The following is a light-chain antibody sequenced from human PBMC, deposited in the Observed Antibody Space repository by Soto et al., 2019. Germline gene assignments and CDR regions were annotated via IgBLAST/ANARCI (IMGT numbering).Light chain of an antibody. J-gene: IGLJ1*01. CDR1: SSDVGGYNY. V-gene: IGLV2-11*01. Sequence: QSVLAQPRSVSGSPGQSVTISCTGTSSDVGGYNYVSWYQQHPGKAPKLMIYDVSKRPSGVPDHFSGSKSGNTASLTISGLQAEDEADYYCCSYAGSSYVFGTGTKVTVL. CDR2: DVS. CDR3: CSYAGSSYV.